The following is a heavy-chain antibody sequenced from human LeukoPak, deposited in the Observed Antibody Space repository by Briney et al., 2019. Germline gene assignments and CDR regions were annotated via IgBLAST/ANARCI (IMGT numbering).Heavy chain of an antibody. D-gene: IGHD3-22*01. CDR1: GGSISSSSYY. J-gene: IGHJ4*02. V-gene: IGHV4-39*07. CDR2: IYYSGRT. Sequence: PSETLSLTCTVSGGSISSSSYYWGWIRQPPGKGLEWIGSIYYSGRTYYNPSLKSRVTISVDTSKNQFSLKLSSVTAADTAVYYCARGFGYCYDRNGYYYFHYWGQGTLVTVSS. CDR3: ARGFGYCYDRNGYYYFHY.